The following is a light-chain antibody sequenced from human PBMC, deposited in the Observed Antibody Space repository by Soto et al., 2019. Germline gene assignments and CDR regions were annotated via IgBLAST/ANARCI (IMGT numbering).Light chain of an antibody. CDR3: QQYGSLSWT. Sequence: DIVLTQSPGTLSLSPGERATLSCRASQSVSSNYLAWYQQKPGQAPRLLIYGASTRATGVPDRFSGSGSGTDFTLTISRLEPEDFAVYHCQQYGSLSWTFGQGIKVEIK. CDR1: QSVSSNY. J-gene: IGKJ1*01. CDR2: GAS. V-gene: IGKV3-20*01.